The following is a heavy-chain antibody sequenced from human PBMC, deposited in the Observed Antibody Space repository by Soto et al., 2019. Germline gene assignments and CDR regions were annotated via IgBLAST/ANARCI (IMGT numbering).Heavy chain of an antibody. CDR1: GITFSDCY. Sequence: PGGSLRLSCAASGITFSDCYMNWIREAPGRGLEWVSYMSSSGNNISYAGSVRGRFTVSRDNAKNSLYLQMNSLRAEDTAIYYCVRVRFGQWGYAMDVWGQGTTVTVSS. D-gene: IGHD3-10*01. CDR3: VRVRFGQWGYAMDV. V-gene: IGHV3-11*01. CDR2: MSSSGNNI. J-gene: IGHJ6*02.